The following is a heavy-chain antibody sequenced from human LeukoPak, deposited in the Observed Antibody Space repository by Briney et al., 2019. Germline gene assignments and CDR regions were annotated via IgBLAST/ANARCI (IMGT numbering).Heavy chain of an antibody. CDR3: ARHFPRYYYGSGSYWTVDY. Sequence: PSETLSLTCTVSRGSISSSSYYWGWIRQPPGKGLEWIGEINHSGSTNYNPSLKSRVTISVDTSKNQFSLKLSSVTAADTAVYYCARHFPRYYYGSGSYWTVDYWGQGTLVTVSS. D-gene: IGHD3-10*01. J-gene: IGHJ4*02. V-gene: IGHV4-39*01. CDR2: INHSGST. CDR1: RGSISSSSYY.